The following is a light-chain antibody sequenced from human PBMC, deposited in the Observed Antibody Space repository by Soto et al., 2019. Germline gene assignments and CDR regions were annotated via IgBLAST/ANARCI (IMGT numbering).Light chain of an antibody. Sequence: ETGMTQSQPTLSVSQGEEAPLPCRASQRVKSNLAWYQQKLGQAPRVLIYGASTRATGIPARFSGSGSETEFILTINSLQSEDFAIYYCHHYNTWPWTFGQGTKVEI. CDR3: HHYNTWPWT. V-gene: IGKV3-15*01. CDR2: GAS. CDR1: QRVKSN. J-gene: IGKJ1*01.